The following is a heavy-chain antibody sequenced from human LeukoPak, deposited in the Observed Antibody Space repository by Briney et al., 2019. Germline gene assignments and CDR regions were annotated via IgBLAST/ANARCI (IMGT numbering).Heavy chain of an antibody. V-gene: IGHV3-21*01. D-gene: IGHD6-19*01. J-gene: IGHJ3*02. CDR3: ASDSSGWYVAAFDI. CDR2: ISSSSSYI. Sequence: GGSLRPSCAASGFTFSSYSMNWVRQAPGKGLEWVSSISSSSSYIYYADSVKGRFTISRDNAKNSLYLQMNSLRAEDTAVYYCASDSSGWYVAAFDIWGQGTMVTVSS. CDR1: GFTFSSYS.